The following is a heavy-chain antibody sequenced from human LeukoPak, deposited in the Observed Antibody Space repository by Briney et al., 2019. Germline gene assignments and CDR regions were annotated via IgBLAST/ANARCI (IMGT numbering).Heavy chain of an antibody. Sequence: SSVKVSCKASGGTFSSYASSWVRQPRGQGLEWMGVIIPIFGTANYAQKFQGRVTITTDESTSTAYMELSSLRSEDTAVYYCARDRGSGSYSFDYWGQGTLVTVS. V-gene: IGHV1-69*05. D-gene: IGHD1-26*01. J-gene: IGHJ4*02. CDR2: IIPIFGTA. CDR1: GGTFSSYA. CDR3: ARDRGSGSYSFDY.